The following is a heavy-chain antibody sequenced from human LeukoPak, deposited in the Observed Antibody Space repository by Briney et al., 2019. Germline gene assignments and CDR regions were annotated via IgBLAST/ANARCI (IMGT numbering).Heavy chain of an antibody. J-gene: IGHJ4*02. CDR1: GFTFSSYE. CDR3: ARGYDFWSGYSGFDY. CDR2: ISSSGSTI. V-gene: IGHV3-48*03. Sequence: GGSLRLSCAASGFTFSSYEMNWVRQAPGKGLEWVSYISSSGSTIYYADSVKGRFTISRVNAKNSLYLQMNSLRAEDTAVYYCARGYDFWSGYSGFDYWGQGTLVTVSS. D-gene: IGHD3-3*01.